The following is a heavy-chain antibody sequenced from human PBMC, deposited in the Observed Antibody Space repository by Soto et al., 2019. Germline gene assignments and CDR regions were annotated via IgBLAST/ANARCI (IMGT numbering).Heavy chain of an antibody. CDR2: IYYSGST. Sequence: PSETLSLTWTVSGGSIRSLYGSWIRQPPGKGLEWIGYIYYSGSTNYNPSLKSRVTISVDTSKNQFSLKLSSVTAADTAVYYCARRYGGAFDIWGQGTMVTVSS. J-gene: IGHJ3*02. D-gene: IGHD4-17*01. V-gene: IGHV4-59*08. CDR1: GGSIRSLY. CDR3: ARRYGGAFDI.